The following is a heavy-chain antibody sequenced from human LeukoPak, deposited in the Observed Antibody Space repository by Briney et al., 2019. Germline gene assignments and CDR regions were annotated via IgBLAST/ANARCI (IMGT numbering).Heavy chain of an antibody. J-gene: IGHJ4*02. CDR1: GFTFSSYG. Sequence: LPGGSLRLSCAASGFTFSSYGMHWVRQAPGKGLEWVAVIWYDGSNKYYADSVKGRFTISRDNSKNTLYLQMSSLRAEDTAVYYCATPHRGYCSGGSCYSLDYWGQGTLVTVSS. D-gene: IGHD2-15*01. CDR2: IWYDGSNK. V-gene: IGHV3-30*02. CDR3: ATPHRGYCSGGSCYSLDY.